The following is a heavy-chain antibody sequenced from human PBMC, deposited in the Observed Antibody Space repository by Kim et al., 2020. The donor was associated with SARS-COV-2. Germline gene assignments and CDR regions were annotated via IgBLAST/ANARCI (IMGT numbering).Heavy chain of an antibody. D-gene: IGHD4-17*01. Sequence: ASVKVSCKASGYTFTSYYMHWVRQAPGQGLEWMGIINPSGGSTSYAQKFQGRVTMTRDTSTSTVYMELSSLRSEDTAVYYCAREGGTTVVVSYYYGMDVWGQGTTVTVSS. CDR1: GYTFTSYY. J-gene: IGHJ6*02. CDR3: AREGGTTVVVSYYYGMDV. V-gene: IGHV1-46*01. CDR2: INPSGGST.